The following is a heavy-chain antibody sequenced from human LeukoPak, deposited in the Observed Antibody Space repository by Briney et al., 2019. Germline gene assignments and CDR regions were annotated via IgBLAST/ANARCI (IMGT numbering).Heavy chain of an antibody. D-gene: IGHD1-14*01. Sequence: TSETLSLTCTVSGGSISSYYWNWIRQPAGKGLEWIGRIYSSGSTSYNPSLKSRVTMSVDTSKNQFSLYLTSVTAADTAVYYCTREWTEFDYWGQGALVTVSS. CDR2: IYSSGST. CDR1: GGSISSYY. J-gene: IGHJ4*02. V-gene: IGHV4-4*07. CDR3: TREWTEFDY.